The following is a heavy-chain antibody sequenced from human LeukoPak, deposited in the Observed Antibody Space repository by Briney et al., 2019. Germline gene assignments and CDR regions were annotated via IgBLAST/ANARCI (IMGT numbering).Heavy chain of an antibody. J-gene: IGHJ4*02. Sequence: GGSLRLSCAASGFTFGSYSMNWVRQAPGKGLEWGSYISGSSSTIYYADSVKGRFTISRDNGKNTLCLQMNSLRAEDTAVYYCARGSTYYDSSGQVPFDYWGQGTLVTVSS. CDR3: ARGSTYYDSSGQVPFDY. D-gene: IGHD3-22*01. CDR1: GFTFGSYS. CDR2: ISGSSSTI. V-gene: IGHV3-48*01.